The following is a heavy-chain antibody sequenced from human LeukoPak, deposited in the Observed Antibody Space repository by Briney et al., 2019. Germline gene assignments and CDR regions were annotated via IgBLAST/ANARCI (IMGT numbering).Heavy chain of an antibody. J-gene: IGHJ6*03. CDR3: ARGTTTVTRYYYYYYMDV. D-gene: IGHD4-17*01. CDR2: TYTSGST. V-gene: IGHV4-4*07. CDR1: GGSISSYY. Sequence: SETLSLTCTVSGGSISSYYWSWIRQPAGKGLEWIGRTYTSGSTNYNPSLKSRVTMSVDTSKNQFSLKLSSVTAADTAVYYCARGTTTVTRYYYYYYMDVWGKGTTVTVSS.